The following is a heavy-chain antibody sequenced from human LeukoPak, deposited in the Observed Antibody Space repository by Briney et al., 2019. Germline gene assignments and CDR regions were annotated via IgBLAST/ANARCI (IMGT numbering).Heavy chain of an antibody. D-gene: IGHD6-13*01. J-gene: IGHJ5*02. CDR3: ARFSSSWPTPFNWFDP. CDR1: GYTFTSYD. V-gene: IGHV1-8*01. Sequence: ASVKVSCKASGYTFTSYDINWVRQATGQGLEWVGWMNPNSGNTGYAQKFQGRVTMTRNTSISTAYMELSSLRSEDTAVYYCARFSSSWPTPFNWFDPWGQGTLATVSS. CDR2: MNPNSGNT.